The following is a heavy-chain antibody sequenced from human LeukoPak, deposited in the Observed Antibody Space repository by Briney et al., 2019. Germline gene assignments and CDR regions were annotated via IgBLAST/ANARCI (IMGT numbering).Heavy chain of an antibody. CDR3: ARDERVLRFLEWLFDY. CDR2: INPNSGGT. J-gene: IGHJ4*02. V-gene: IGHV1-2*02. Sequence: GASVKVSCKASGYTFTGYYMHWVRQAPGQGLEWMGWINPNSGGTNYAQKFQGRVTMTRDTSISTAYMELSRLRSDDTAVYYCARDERVLRFLEWLFDYWGQGTLVTVSS. CDR1: GYTFTGYY. D-gene: IGHD3-3*01.